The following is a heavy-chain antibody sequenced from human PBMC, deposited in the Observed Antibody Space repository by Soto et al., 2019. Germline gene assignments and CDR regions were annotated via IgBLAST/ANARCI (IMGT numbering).Heavy chain of an antibody. CDR1: GYSFTSYW. V-gene: IGHV5-10-1*01. CDR2: IDPSDSYT. CDR3: ARHLTYSSSRAGLDY. D-gene: IGHD6-6*01. J-gene: IGHJ4*02. Sequence: PGESLKISCKGSGYSFTSYWISWVRQMHGKGLEWMGRIDPSDSYTNYRPTFQGHVTISADKSISTAYLQWSSLKASDTAMYYCARHLTYSSSRAGLDYWGQGTLVTVSS.